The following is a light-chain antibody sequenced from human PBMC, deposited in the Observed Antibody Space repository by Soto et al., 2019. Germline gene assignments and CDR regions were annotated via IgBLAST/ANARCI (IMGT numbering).Light chain of an antibody. Sequence: QSVLTQPPSVSGAPGQRVTISCTGSSSNIGAGYDVHWYQQLPGTAPKLLIYGNSNRPSGVPDRFSGSKSGTSASLAITGFQTEDEADYYCQSYDSGLSGSVFGGGTQLTVL. CDR1: SSNIGAGYD. CDR2: GNS. J-gene: IGLJ7*01. V-gene: IGLV1-40*01. CDR3: QSYDSGLSGSV.